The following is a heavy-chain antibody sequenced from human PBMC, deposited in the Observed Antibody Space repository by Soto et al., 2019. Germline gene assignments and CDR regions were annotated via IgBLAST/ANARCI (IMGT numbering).Heavy chain of an antibody. V-gene: IGHV5-51*01. J-gene: IGHJ6*03. D-gene: IGHD2-2*01. Sequence: GEALKISCKGSGYSFTSYWIGWVLQMPGKGLEWMGIIYPGDSDTRYSPSFQGQVTISADKSISTAYLQWSSLKASDTAMYYCARVLVPSYYYMDVWGKGTTVTVSS. CDR1: GYSFTSYW. CDR3: ARVLVPSYYYMDV. CDR2: IYPGDSDT.